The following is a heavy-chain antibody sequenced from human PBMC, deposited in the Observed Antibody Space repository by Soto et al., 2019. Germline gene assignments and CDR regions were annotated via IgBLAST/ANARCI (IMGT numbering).Heavy chain of an antibody. CDR3: ARESYDILTGPGDYFDF. D-gene: IGHD3-9*01. CDR2: ISYDGSSK. V-gene: IGHV3-30*03. CDR1: GFTFSSYG. J-gene: IGHJ4*02. Sequence: GGSLRLSCAASGFTFSSYGMHWVRQAPGKGLEWVAVISYDGSSKYYADSVKGRFTISRDNGKSSLYLAINSLRAEDTAFYYCARESYDILTGPGDYFDFWGQGTLVTVSS.